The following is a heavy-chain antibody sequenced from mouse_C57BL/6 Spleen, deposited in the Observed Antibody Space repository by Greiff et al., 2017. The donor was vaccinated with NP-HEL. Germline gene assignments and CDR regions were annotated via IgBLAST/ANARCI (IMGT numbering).Heavy chain of an antibody. J-gene: IGHJ4*01. CDR1: GYSITSGYY. Sequence: VQLKESGPGLVKPSQSLSLTCSVTGYSITSGYYWNWIRQFPGNKLEWMGYISYDGSNNYNPSLKNRISITRDTSKNQFFLKLNSVTTEDTATYYCARAGYDGYYDAMDYWGQGTSVTVSS. CDR3: ARAGYDGYYDAMDY. V-gene: IGHV3-6*01. D-gene: IGHD2-3*01. CDR2: ISYDGSN.